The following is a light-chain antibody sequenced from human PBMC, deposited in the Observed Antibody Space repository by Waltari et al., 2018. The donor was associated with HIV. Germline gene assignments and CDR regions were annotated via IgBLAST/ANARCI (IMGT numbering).Light chain of an antibody. V-gene: IGLV2-14*01. Sequence: QSVLTQPPSASGTPGQRVTISCSGSSSHIGSNYGYWYQQLPGTAPKLMIYEVSNRPSGVSNRFSGSKSGNTASLTISGLQAEDEADYYCSSYTSSSIVVFGGGTKLTVL. CDR2: EVS. CDR1: SSHIGSNY. CDR3: SSYTSSSIVV. J-gene: IGLJ2*01.